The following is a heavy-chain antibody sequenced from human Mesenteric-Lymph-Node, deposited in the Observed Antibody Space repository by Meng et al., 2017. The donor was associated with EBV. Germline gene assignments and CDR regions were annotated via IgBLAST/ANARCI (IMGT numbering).Heavy chain of an antibody. CDR1: GGSIISVGYS. V-gene: IGHV4-30-2*01. J-gene: IGHJ4*02. D-gene: IGHD2-15*01. CDR3: ARSAVGDYFDY. CDR2: IYHSETT. Sequence: QEFVSVLVRPLQTRALPCAVSGGSIISVGYSWRWSRQAAGEDLEWMGFIYHSETTYLNPSLRSRVNLSVGTSRNQFSLNLRSVTAADTAIYYGARSAVGDYFDYWGQGTLVTVSS.